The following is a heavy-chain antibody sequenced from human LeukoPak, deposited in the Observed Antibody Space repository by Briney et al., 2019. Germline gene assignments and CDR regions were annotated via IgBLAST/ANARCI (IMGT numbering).Heavy chain of an antibody. CDR3: ARDKLGPGYSSDFDY. J-gene: IGHJ4*02. CDR2: IYTCGTT. V-gene: IGHV3-66*03. Sequence: GGSLRLSCAASVFSVSSNYMKWVRQAPGKGLEWVSAIYTCGTTYYADSVKGRFTISRDNSKNTLYLQMNSLRAEDTAVYYCARDKLGPGYSSDFDYWGQGTLVTVSS. D-gene: IGHD6-19*01. CDR1: VFSVSSNY.